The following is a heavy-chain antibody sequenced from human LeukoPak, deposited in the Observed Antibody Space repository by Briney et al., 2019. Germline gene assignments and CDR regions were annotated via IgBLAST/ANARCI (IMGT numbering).Heavy chain of an antibody. Sequence: SETLSLTCTVSGGSISSYYWSWIRQPPGKGLEWIGYIYYSGSTNYNPSLKSRVTISVDTSKNQFSLKLSSVTAADTAVYVCARVLDTVTAPRAFDYWGQGTLVTVSS. CDR2: IYYSGST. CDR1: GGSISSYY. J-gene: IGHJ4*02. V-gene: IGHV4-59*01. CDR3: ARVLDTVTAPRAFDY. D-gene: IGHD4-11*01.